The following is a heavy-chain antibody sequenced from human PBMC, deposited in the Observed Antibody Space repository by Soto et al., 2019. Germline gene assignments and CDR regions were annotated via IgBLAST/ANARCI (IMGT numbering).Heavy chain of an antibody. D-gene: IGHD3-3*01. V-gene: IGHV1-69*01. Sequence: QVQLVQSGAEVKKPGSSVKVSCKASGGTFSSYAISWLRQAPGQGLEWMGGIIPIFGTANYAQKFQGRVTITADESTSTAYMELSSLRSEDTAVYYCARRGATIFGVDLYYYGMDVWGQGTTVTVSS. CDR2: IIPIFGTA. CDR3: ARRGATIFGVDLYYYGMDV. J-gene: IGHJ6*02. CDR1: GGTFSSYA.